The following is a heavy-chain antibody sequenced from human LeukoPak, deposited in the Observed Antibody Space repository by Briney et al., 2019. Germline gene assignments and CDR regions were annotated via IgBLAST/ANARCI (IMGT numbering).Heavy chain of an antibody. Sequence: PGGSLRLSCAASGFTFDDYAMHWFRQAPGKGLEWVSGISWNSGSIGYADSVKGRFTISRDNAKNSLYLQMNSLRAEDMALYYCAKDIGSALSNWFDPWGQGTLVTVSS. CDR2: ISWNSGSI. D-gene: IGHD2-15*01. J-gene: IGHJ5*02. CDR3: AKDIGSALSNWFDP. CDR1: GFTFDDYA. V-gene: IGHV3-9*03.